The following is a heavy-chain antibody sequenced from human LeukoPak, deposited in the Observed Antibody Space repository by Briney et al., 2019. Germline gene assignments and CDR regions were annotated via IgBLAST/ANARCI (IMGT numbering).Heavy chain of an antibody. Sequence: SETLSLTCTVSGGSISSYYWSWIRQPAGKGLEWIGRIYTSGSTNYNPSLKSRVTMSVDTSKNQFSLKLSSVTAADTAVYYCARGPDIVVVPAADLNWFDPWGQGTLVTVSP. CDR2: IYTSGST. J-gene: IGHJ5*02. V-gene: IGHV4-4*07. CDR3: ARGPDIVVVPAADLNWFDP. CDR1: GGSISSYY. D-gene: IGHD2-2*01.